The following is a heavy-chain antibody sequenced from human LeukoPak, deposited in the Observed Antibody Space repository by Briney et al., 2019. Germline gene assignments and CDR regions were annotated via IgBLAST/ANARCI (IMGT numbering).Heavy chain of an antibody. CDR2: INPSGGST. J-gene: IGHJ4*02. CDR1: GYTFTSYY. D-gene: IGHD3-22*01. V-gene: IGHV1-46*01. Sequence: ASVKVSCKASGYTFTSYYMHWVRQAPGQGLEWMGIINPSGGSTSYAQKFQGRVTMTRDTSTSTVYMELSSLRSEDTAMYYCARDLSYYDSSGYGKFDYWGQGTLVTVSS. CDR3: ARDLSYYDSSGYGKFDY.